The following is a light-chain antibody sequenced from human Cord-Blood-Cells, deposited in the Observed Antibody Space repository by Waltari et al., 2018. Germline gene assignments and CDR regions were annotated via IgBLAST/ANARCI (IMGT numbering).Light chain of an antibody. CDR3: SSYTSSSTRV. J-gene: IGLJ3*02. CDR1: SSDVGGYNY. CDR2: DVS. V-gene: IGLV2-14*01. Sequence: QSALTQPASVSGSPGQSITISCTGTSSDVGGYNYVSWYQQHPGKAPKLMIYDVSKRASGVSHRFSGSTSGYTASLTISGLQAEDEADYYCSSYTSSSTRVFGGGTKLTVL.